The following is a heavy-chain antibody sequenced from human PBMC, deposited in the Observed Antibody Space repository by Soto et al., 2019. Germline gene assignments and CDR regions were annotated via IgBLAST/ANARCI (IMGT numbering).Heavy chain of an antibody. J-gene: IGHJ4*02. V-gene: IGHV1-69*13. CDR3: ARSYDFWSGYYNY. Sequence: ASVKVSCKASGVTFSSYAISWVRQAPGQGLEWMGGIIPIFGTANYAQKFQGRVTITADESTSTAYMELSSLRSEDTAVYYCARSYDFWSGYYNYWGQGTLVTVSS. D-gene: IGHD3-3*01. CDR1: GVTFSSYA. CDR2: IIPIFGTA.